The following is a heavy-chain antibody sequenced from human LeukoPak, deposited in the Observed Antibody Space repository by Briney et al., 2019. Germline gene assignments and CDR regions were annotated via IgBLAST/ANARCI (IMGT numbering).Heavy chain of an antibody. Sequence: SVTVSCKASGGTFSSYAISWVRQAPGQGLEWMGGIIPIFGTANYAQKFQGRVTITADESTSTAYMELSSLRSEDTAVYYCARGRGYSGYDQYGMDVWGQGTTVTASS. J-gene: IGHJ6*02. CDR2: IIPIFGTA. D-gene: IGHD5-12*01. CDR1: GGTFSSYA. CDR3: ARGRGYSGYDQYGMDV. V-gene: IGHV1-69*13.